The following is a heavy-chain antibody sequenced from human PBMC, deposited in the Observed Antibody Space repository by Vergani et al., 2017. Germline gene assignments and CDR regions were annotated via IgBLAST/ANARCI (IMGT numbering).Heavy chain of an antibody. D-gene: IGHD3-10*01. V-gene: IGHV3-30*18. CDR2: ISNDGSKK. J-gene: IGHJ6*03. CDR3: EKAGSVTSGSLQYNFYMDV. CDR1: GFSFSSHP. Sequence: QVQLAESGGGRVQPGRSLRLSCAASGFSFSSHPIHWVRQAPGKGLEWVAVISNDGSKKYYADSVKGRFTISRDNSKNTLDLQMNSLRTQDTAVYYCEKAGSVTSGSLQYNFYMDVWGKGTTVTVS.